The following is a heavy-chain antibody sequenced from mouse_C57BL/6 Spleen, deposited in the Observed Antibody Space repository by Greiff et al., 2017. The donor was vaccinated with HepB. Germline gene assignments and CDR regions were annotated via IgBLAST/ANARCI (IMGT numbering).Heavy chain of an antibody. CDR2: ISTGGGST. CDR1: GFTFSDYY. J-gene: IGHJ1*03. CDR3: ERHCYGSSYWDFDV. V-gene: IGHV5-12*01. Sequence: EVQLVESGGGLVQPGGSLKLSCAASGFTFSDYYMYWVRQTPEKRLEWVAYISTGGGSTYYPDTVKGRSTISRDNAKNTPYLQMSRLKSEDTAMYYWERHCYGSSYWDFDVWGTGTTVTVSS. D-gene: IGHD1-1*01.